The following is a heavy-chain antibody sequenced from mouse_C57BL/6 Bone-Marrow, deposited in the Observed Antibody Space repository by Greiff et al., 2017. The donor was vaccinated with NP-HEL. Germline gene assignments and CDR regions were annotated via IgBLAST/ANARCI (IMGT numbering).Heavy chain of an antibody. D-gene: IGHD4-1*01. CDR1: GYTFTSYW. Sequence: QVQLQQSGAELARPGASVKLSCKASGYTFTSYWMHWVKQRPGQGLEWIGEIDPSDSYTNYNQKFKGKSTLTVDKSSSTAYMQLSSLTSEDSAVYYCASGILGPDYWGQGTTLTVSS. J-gene: IGHJ2*01. V-gene: IGHV1-69*01. CDR2: IDPSDSYT. CDR3: ASGILGPDY.